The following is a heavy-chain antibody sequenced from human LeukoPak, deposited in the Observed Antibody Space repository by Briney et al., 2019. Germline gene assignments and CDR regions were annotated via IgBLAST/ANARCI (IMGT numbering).Heavy chain of an antibody. CDR3: ASSDRTYYDILTGYGGGDYYYYGMDV. CDR2: IYYSGST. J-gene: IGHJ6*02. D-gene: IGHD3-9*01. Sequence: PSETLSLTCTVSGGSISSYYWSWIRQPPGKGLEWIGYIYYSGSTNYNPSLKSRDTISVDTSKNQFSLKLSSVTAADTAVYYCASSDRTYYDILTGYGGGDYYYYGMDVWGQGTTVTVSS. CDR1: GGSISSYY. V-gene: IGHV4-59*08.